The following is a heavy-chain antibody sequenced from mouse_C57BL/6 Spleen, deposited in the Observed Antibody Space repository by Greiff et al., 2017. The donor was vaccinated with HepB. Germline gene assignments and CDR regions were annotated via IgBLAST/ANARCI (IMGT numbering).Heavy chain of an antibody. CDR2: INPNNGGT. Sequence: EVQLQQSGPELVKPGASVKIPCKASGYTFTDYNMDWVKQSHGKSLEWIGDINPNNGGTIYNQKFKGKATLTVDKSSSTAYMERRSLTSEDTAVYYCARGGYSNSWFAYWGQGTLGTVSA. V-gene: IGHV1-18*01. CDR1: GYTFTDYN. CDR3: ARGGYSNSWFAY. D-gene: IGHD2-5*01. J-gene: IGHJ3*01.